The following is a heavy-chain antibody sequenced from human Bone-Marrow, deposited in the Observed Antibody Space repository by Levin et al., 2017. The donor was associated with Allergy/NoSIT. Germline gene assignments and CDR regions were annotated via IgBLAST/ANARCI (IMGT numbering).Heavy chain of an antibody. D-gene: IGHD2-2*01. V-gene: IGHV1-2*02. CDR1: GYSFTDSY. CDR3: ERGRPVVPAAGTGGNDF. Sequence: ASVKVSCRPSGYSFTDSYLHWVRQAPGQGLEWLGWMNPHSGDASYAQKFQGRVTFSRDTSMNTAYMEVTRLRFDDTAVYYWERGRPVVPAAGTGGNDFWGQGTLVTVSS. CDR2: MNPHSGDA. J-gene: IGHJ4*02.